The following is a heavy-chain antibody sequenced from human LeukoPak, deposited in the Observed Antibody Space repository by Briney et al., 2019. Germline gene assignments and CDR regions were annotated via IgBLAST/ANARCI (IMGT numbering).Heavy chain of an antibody. V-gene: IGHV3-48*04. CDR3: ARDRSLEYSYGYYFDY. CDR2: ISSSSSTI. Sequence: GGSLRLSCAASGFTFSSYSMNWVRQAPGKGLEWGSYISSSSSTIYYADSVKGRFTISRDNAKDSLYLQMNSLRAEDTAVYYCARDRSLEYSYGYYFDYWGQGTLVTVSS. CDR1: GFTFSSYS. J-gene: IGHJ4*02. D-gene: IGHD5-18*01.